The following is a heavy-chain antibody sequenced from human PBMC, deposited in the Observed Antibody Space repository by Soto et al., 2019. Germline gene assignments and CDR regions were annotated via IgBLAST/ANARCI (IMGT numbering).Heavy chain of an antibody. D-gene: IGHD7-27*01. Sequence: PSETLSLTCTVSGGSVSSGSYYWSWIRQPPGKGLEWIGYIYYIGSTNYNPSPKSRVTISVDTSKNQFSLKLSSVTAADTAVYYCARDRSAISGDSPSWGQGTLVTVSS. CDR2: IYYIGST. CDR1: GGSVSSGSYY. CDR3: ARDRSAISGDSPS. J-gene: IGHJ4*02. V-gene: IGHV4-61*01.